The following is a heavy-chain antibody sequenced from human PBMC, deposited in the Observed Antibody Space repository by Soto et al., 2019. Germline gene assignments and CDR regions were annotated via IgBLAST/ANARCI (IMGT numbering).Heavy chain of an antibody. CDR1: GYTFSSYG. V-gene: IGHV1-18*01. D-gene: IGHD3-10*01. CDR3: ARDDFVVRGVYYYYGMDV. Sequence: QAQLVQSGAEVKKPGASVKVSCKASGYTFSSYGITWVRQAPGQGLEWMAWISGYNGNTNYAQNLQGRVTMTTDKSTNTAYMELRSLRSDDTAVYYCARDDFVVRGVYYYYGMDVWGQGTTVTVSS. CDR2: ISGYNGNT. J-gene: IGHJ6*02.